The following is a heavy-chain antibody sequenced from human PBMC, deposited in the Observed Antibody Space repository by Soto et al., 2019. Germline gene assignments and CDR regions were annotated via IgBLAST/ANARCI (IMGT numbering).Heavy chain of an antibody. D-gene: IGHD6-6*01. J-gene: IGHJ6*02. Sequence: EVQLVESGGGMVHPGGSLRLSCAASGFTFSSYSMNWVRQAPGKGLEWVSYISSSSSTIYYADSVKGRFTISRDNAKNSLYLQMNSLRDEDTAVYYCARDPKYSSSSSDDPYYYYGMDVWGQGTTVTVSS. CDR2: ISSSSSTI. CDR1: GFTFSSYS. V-gene: IGHV3-48*02. CDR3: ARDPKYSSSSSDDPYYYYGMDV.